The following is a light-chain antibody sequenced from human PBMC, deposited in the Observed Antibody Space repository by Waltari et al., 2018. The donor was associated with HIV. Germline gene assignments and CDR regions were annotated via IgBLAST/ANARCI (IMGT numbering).Light chain of an antibody. CDR1: NIGSKT. CDR3: QVWDTIRDHWV. Sequence: SYVLTQPPSVSLAPGQTARITCGGHNIGSKTVPWYQQRPGQAPILVVYADSDRPSGIPERFSGSNSGNTATLTISRVGAGDEADYYCQVWDTIRDHWVFGGGTKLTVL. V-gene: IGLV3-21*02. J-gene: IGLJ3*02. CDR2: ADS.